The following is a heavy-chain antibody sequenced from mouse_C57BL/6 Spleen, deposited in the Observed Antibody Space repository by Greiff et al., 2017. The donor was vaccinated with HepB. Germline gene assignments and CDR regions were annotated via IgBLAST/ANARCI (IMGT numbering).Heavy chain of an antibody. J-gene: IGHJ1*03. CDR3: ARAPELGQGYFDV. CDR1: GYTFTSYW. V-gene: IGHV1-59*01. Sequence: QVQLQQPGAELVRPGTSVKLSCKASGYTFTSYWMHWVKQRPGQGLEWIGVIDPSDSYTNYNQKFKGKATLTVDTSSSTAYMQLSSLTSEDSAVYNCARAPELGQGYFDVGGTGTTVTVSS. CDR2: IDPSDSYT. D-gene: IGHD4-1*01.